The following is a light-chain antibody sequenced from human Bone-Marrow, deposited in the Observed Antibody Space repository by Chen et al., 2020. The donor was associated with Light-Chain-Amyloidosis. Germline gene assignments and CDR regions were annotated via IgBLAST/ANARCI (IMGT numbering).Light chain of an antibody. CDR1: DLPTKY. CDR2: RDT. J-gene: IGLJ2*01. V-gene: IGLV3-25*03. CDR3: QSADSSGTYEVI. Sequence: SYELTQPPSVSVSPGQTARITCSGDDLPTKYAYWYQQKPGQAPVLVIHRDTERPSGISDRFSDSSAGTTATVTISGVQAEDEADYHCQSADSSGTYEVIFGGGTKLTVL.